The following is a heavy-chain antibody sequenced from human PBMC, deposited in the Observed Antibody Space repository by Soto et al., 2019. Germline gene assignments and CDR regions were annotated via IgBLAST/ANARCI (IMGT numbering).Heavy chain of an antibody. CDR2: IYYSGST. V-gene: IGHV4-59*08. CDR3: ARFSARGVINYYYGMDV. CDR1: GGSISSYY. J-gene: IGHJ6*02. D-gene: IGHD3-10*01. Sequence: SETLSLTCTVSGGSISSYYWSWIRQPPGKGLEWIGYIYYSGSTNYNPSLKSRVTISVDTSKNQFSLKLSSVTAADTAVYYCARFSARGVINYYYGMDVWGQGTTVTVSS.